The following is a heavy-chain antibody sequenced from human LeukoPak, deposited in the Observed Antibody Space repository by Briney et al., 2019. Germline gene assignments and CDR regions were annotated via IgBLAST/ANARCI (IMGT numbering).Heavy chain of an antibody. V-gene: IGHV3-23*01. D-gene: IGHD6-19*01. J-gene: IGHJ4*01. Sequence: GGSLRLSCAASGFTFSNSAMSWVRQAPGKGLEWVSTLSGSGITTYYADSVKGRFTISRDNSKNTLYLQMNSRRAEDTAVYYCAKRIYSSGWSYFDYWGHGTLVTVSS. CDR1: GFTFSNSA. CDR3: AKRIYSSGWSYFDY. CDR2: LSGSGITT.